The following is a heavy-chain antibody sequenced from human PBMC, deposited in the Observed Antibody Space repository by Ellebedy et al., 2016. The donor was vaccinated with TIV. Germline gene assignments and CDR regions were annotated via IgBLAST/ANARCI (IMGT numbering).Heavy chain of an antibody. Sequence: GESLKISXAASGFTFSSYSMNWVRQAPGKGLEWVSSISSSSSYIYYADSVKGRFTISRDNAKNSLYLQMNSLRVEDTAVYYCATWGVQWGLDSWGQGTLVTVSS. CDR3: ATWGVQWGLDS. J-gene: IGHJ4*02. CDR1: GFTFSSYS. D-gene: IGHD3-10*01. CDR2: ISSSSSYI. V-gene: IGHV3-21*01.